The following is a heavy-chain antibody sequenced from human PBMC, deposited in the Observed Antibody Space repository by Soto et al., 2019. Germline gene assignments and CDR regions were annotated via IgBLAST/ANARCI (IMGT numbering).Heavy chain of an antibody. CDR2: ISYNGDKT. D-gene: IGHD6-6*01. CDR1: GFSFNTYG. CDR3: AKDRIRGTSYFDY. Sequence: QVQLLEPGGGVVQPGRSLRLSCAASGFSFNTYGMHWVRQAPGKGLEWVAVISYNGDKTFYADSVKGRFTISRDNSQSTLYLQMNSLRPEDTAVYYCAKDRIRGTSYFDYWGQGTLVTVSS. J-gene: IGHJ4*02. V-gene: IGHV3-30*18.